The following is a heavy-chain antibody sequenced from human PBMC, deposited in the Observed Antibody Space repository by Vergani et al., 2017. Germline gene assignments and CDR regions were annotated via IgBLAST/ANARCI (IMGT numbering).Heavy chain of an antibody. CDR3: ASSPYGSGSYPLDY. J-gene: IGHJ4*02. D-gene: IGHD3-10*01. V-gene: IGHV3-7*03. CDR1: GFTFSSYW. Sequence: EVQLVESGGGLVQPGGSLRLSCAASGFTFSSYWMSWVRQAPGKGLEWVANIKQDGSEKYYVDSVKGRFTISRDNAKNSLYLQMNSLRAEDTAVYYCASSPYGSGSYPLDYWGQGTLVTVSS. CDR2: IKQDGSEK.